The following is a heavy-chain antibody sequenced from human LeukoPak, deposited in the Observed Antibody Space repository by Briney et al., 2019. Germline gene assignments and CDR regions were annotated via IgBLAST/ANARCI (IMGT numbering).Heavy chain of an antibody. D-gene: IGHD1-1*01. CDR1: GGSISGYY. V-gene: IGHV4-59*01. CDR2: NYNTGGP. Sequence: SETLSLTCTVSGGSISGYYWSWIRQPPGKGLEWIGYNYNTGGPNHNPSLKSRVTISVDTSKNQFSLELTSLTAADTAVYYCARHPSGRTTYFDGWGQGTLVTVSS. CDR3: ARHPSGRTTYFDG. J-gene: IGHJ4*02.